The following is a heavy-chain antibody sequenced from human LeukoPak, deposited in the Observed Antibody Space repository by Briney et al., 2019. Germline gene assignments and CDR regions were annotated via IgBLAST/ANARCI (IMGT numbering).Heavy chain of an antibody. D-gene: IGHD2-2*01. CDR2: ISGSGGGT. CDR1: GFTFSSYA. V-gene: IGHV3-23*01. J-gene: IGHJ3*02. CDR3: AKGYCSSTSCASPDAFDI. Sequence: PGGSLRLSCAASGFTFSSYAMSWVRQAPGKGLEWVSAISGSGGGTYYADSVKGRFTISRDNSKNTLYLQMNSLRAEDTAVYYCAKGYCSSTSCASPDAFDIWGQGTMVTVSS.